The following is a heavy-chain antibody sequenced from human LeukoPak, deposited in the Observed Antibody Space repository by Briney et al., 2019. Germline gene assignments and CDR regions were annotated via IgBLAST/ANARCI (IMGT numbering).Heavy chain of an antibody. CDR2: IWYDGSNK. J-gene: IGHJ6*02. CDR3: ARERYCSGGSCYSDYYYGMDV. CDR1: GFTFSSYG. Sequence: GGSLRLSCAASGFTFSSYGMHWVRQAPGKGLEWVAVIWYDGSNKDYADSVKGRFTISRDNSKNTLYLQMNSLRAEDTAVYYCARERYCSGGSCYSDYYYGMDVWGQGTTVTVSS. V-gene: IGHV3-33*01. D-gene: IGHD2-15*01.